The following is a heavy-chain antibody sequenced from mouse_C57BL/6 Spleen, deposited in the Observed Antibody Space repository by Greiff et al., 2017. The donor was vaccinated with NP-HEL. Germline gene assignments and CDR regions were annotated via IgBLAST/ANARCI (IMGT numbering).Heavy chain of an antibody. CDR1: GFNIKNTY. J-gene: IGHJ4*01. CDR3: ARFYDYGTTYYAMDY. D-gene: IGHD2-4*01. CDR2: IDPANGNT. V-gene: IGHV14-3*01. Sequence: EVQGVESVAELVRPGASVKLSCTASGFNIKNTYMHWVKQRPEQGLEWIGRIDPANGNTKYAPKFQGKATITADTSSNTAYLQLSSLTSEDTAIYYCARFYDYGTTYYAMDYWGQGTSVTVSS.